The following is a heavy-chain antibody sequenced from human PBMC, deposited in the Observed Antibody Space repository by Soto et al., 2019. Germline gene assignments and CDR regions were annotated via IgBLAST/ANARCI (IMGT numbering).Heavy chain of an antibody. D-gene: IGHD6-13*01. CDR3: ARGLSRPLWQQLVLRWFDP. Sequence: SETLSLTCAVYGGSFSGYYWSWIRQPPGKGLEWIGEINHSGSTNYNPSLKSRVTISVDTSKNQFSLKLSSVTAADTAVYYCARGLSRPLWQQLVLRWFDPWGQGTLVTVSS. CDR1: GGSFSGYY. CDR2: INHSGST. J-gene: IGHJ5*02. V-gene: IGHV4-34*01.